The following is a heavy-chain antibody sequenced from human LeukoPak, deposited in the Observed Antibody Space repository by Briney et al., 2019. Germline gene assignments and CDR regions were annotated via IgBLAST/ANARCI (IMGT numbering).Heavy chain of an antibody. CDR1: GYSFTSYY. V-gene: IGHV1-46*01. CDR3: ARDGTYDDILTGYTPQDY. J-gene: IGHJ4*02. Sequence: ASVKVSCKASGYSFTSYYIHWVRQAPGQGHEWMGIINPSGGSTTYAQKFQGRVTMNRDTSTSTVYMELSSLRSEDTAVYYCARDGTYDDILTGYTPQDYWGQGTLVTVSS. CDR2: INPSGGST. D-gene: IGHD3-9*01.